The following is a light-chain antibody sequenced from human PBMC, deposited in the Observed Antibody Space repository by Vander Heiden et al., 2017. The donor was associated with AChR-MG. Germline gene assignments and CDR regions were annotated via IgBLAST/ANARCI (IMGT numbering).Light chain of an antibody. J-gene: IGLJ3*02. V-gene: IGLV2-23*01. CDR3: CSYAGSSTWV. CDR1: SSDVGGYNL. Sequence: QSALTQPASVSGSPGQSITISCTGTSSDVGGYNLVSWYQQRPGKAPQLMIYEGSKRPAGVSNRFSGSKSGNTASLTISGLQAEDEADYYCCSYAGSSTWVFGGGTKLTVL. CDR2: EGS.